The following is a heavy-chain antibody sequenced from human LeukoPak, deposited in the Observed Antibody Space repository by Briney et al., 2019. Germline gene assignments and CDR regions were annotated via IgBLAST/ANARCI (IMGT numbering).Heavy chain of an antibody. CDR2: INQGGSEQ. CDR3: AATNWFDP. D-gene: IGHD1-26*01. J-gene: IGHJ5*02. CDR1: GFTFSDYW. V-gene: IGHV3-7*01. Sequence: PGGSLRLSCAASGFTFSDYWMSWVRQAPGKGLEWVANINQGGSEQFYVDSLKGRFTISRDNAKNSLFLQMKGLTVEDTAVYYCAATNWFDPWGQGTLVTVSS.